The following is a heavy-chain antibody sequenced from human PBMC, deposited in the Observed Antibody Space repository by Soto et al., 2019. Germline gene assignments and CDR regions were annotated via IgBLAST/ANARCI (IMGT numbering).Heavy chain of an antibody. CDR3: ARGYDSSGYYYVLDY. D-gene: IGHD3-22*01. Sequence: QVQLQESGPGLVKPSETLSLTCTVSGGSISSYYWSWIRQPPGKGLEWIGYIYYSGSTNYNPSLKSRVTTSVDTSKNQFSLKLSSVTAADTAVYYCARGYDSSGYYYVLDYWGQGTLVTVSS. CDR1: GGSISSYY. V-gene: IGHV4-59*08. CDR2: IYYSGST. J-gene: IGHJ4*02.